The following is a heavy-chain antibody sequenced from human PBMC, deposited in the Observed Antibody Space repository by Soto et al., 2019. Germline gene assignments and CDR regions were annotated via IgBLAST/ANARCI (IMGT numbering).Heavy chain of an antibody. D-gene: IGHD3-3*01. CDR3: AKDIAIFGVVTVTYDY. Sequence: EVQLLESGGGSAQPGGSLRLSCAASGFTFSSYAMNWVRQAPGKGLEWVSGISGGGGSTYYADSVKGRFTISRDNSKNTLYLQMNSLRAEDTAVYYCAKDIAIFGVVTVTYDYWGQRTLVTVSS. V-gene: IGHV3-23*01. CDR1: GFTFSSYA. J-gene: IGHJ4*02. CDR2: ISGGGGST.